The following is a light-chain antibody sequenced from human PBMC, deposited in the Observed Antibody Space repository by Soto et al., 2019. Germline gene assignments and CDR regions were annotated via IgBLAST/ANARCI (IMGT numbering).Light chain of an antibody. CDR2: DDS. V-gene: IGLV3-21*02. Sequence: SYELTQPPSVSVAPGQTARMTCAGNDIGSKSVHWYQKRPGQAPVLVVYDDSDRPSRIPERFSGSNSGTTATLIISRVEAGDEADYFCQVWDISSDHVVFGGGTKLTVL. CDR1: DIGSKS. J-gene: IGLJ2*01. CDR3: QVWDISSDHVV.